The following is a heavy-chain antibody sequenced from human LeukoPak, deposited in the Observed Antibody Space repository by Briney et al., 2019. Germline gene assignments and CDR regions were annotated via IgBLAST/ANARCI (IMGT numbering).Heavy chain of an antibody. Sequence: ASVKVSCKASGYTFTSYYMHWVRQAPGQGLEWMGIINPSGGSTSYAQKFQGRVTITADESTSTAYMELSSLRSEDTAVYYCARGRGDGGVFDYWGQGTLVTVSS. J-gene: IGHJ4*02. CDR1: GYTFTSYY. CDR2: INPSGGST. V-gene: IGHV1-46*01. CDR3: ARGRGDGGVFDY. D-gene: IGHD4-23*01.